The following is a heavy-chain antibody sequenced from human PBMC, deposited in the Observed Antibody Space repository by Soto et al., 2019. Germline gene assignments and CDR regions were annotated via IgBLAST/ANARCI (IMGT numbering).Heavy chain of an antibody. CDR2: ISTYNGNR. Sequence: SLKVPCTDSGYTFTCYGKNWVRKAPVQGLVLMGWISTYNGNRNYAQKLQGRVTMTTDTSTSTAYMELRSLRSDDTAVYYCARIPTWGYCSSTSCYRDYWG. J-gene: IGHJ4*01. CDR3: ARIPTWGYCSSTSCYRDY. D-gene: IGHD2-2*01. CDR1: GYTFTCYG. V-gene: IGHV1-18*01.